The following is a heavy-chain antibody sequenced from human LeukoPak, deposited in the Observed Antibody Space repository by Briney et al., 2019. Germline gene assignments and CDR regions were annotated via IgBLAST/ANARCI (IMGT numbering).Heavy chain of an antibody. CDR2: IWYDGSNK. CDR3: ARDLVGATTYFKD. Sequence: GRSLRLSCSASGFTFSSYGMHWVRQAPGKGLEWVAVIWYDGSNKYYADSVKGRFTISRDNSKNTLYLQMNSLRAEDTAVYYCARDLVGATTYFKDWGQGTLVTVSS. J-gene: IGHJ4*02. V-gene: IGHV3-33*01. CDR1: GFTFSSYG. D-gene: IGHD1-26*01.